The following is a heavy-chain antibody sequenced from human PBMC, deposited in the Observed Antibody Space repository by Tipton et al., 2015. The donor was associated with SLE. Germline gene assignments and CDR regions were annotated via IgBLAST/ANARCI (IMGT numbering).Heavy chain of an antibody. D-gene: IGHD5-24*01. J-gene: IGHJ4*02. V-gene: IGHV3-7*03. CDR3: AAGAGWQIDY. CDR2: IEQDGSEK. CDR1: GFTFSSYA. Sequence: QLVQSEGGVVQPGRSLTLSCAASGFTFSSYAMHWVRQAPGKGLEWVANIEQDGSEKNYVDSVKGRFTISRDNAKRSLYLQINSLRADDTAVYYCAAGAGWQIDYWGQGTLVTVSS.